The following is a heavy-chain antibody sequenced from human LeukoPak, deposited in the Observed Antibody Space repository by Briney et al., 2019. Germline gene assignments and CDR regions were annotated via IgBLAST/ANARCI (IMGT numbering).Heavy chain of an antibody. J-gene: IGHJ4*01. D-gene: IGHD6-19*01. Sequence: GGSLRLSCAASGFTCSNSAMSWVRQAPGKGLEWVSTRSGSGITTYYADSVKGRFTISRDNSKNTLYLQMNSLRAEDTAVYYCAKGIYSSGWSYFDYWGHGTLVTVSS. V-gene: IGHV3-23*01. CDR1: GFTCSNSA. CDR2: RSGSGITT. CDR3: AKGIYSSGWSYFDY.